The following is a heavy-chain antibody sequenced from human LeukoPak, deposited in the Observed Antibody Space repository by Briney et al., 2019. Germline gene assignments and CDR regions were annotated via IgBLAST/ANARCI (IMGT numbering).Heavy chain of an antibody. CDR3: ARGGYDYVWGSYRYFDY. CDR2: INHSGST. CDR1: GGSFSGYY. J-gene: IGHJ4*02. D-gene: IGHD3-16*02. Sequence: PSETLSLTCAVSGGSFSGYYWSWIRQPPGKGLEWIGEINHSGSTNYNPSLKSRVTISVDTSKNQFSLKLSSVTAADTAVYYCARGGYDYVWGSYRYFDYWGQGTLVTVSS. V-gene: IGHV4-34*01.